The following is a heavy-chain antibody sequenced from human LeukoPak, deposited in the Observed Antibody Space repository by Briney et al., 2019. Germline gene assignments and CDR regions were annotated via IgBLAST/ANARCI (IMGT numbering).Heavy chain of an antibody. CDR3: ARSVLRYFDWLLPWDY. CDR1: GYTFTSYG. J-gene: IGHJ4*02. Sequence: ASVKVSCKASGYTFTSYGINWVRQAPGQGLEWMGWISAYSGNTNYAQKLQGRVTMTTDTSTSTAYMELRSLRSDDTAVYYCARSVLRYFDWLLPWDYWGQGTLVTVSS. V-gene: IGHV1-18*01. CDR2: ISAYSGNT. D-gene: IGHD3-9*01.